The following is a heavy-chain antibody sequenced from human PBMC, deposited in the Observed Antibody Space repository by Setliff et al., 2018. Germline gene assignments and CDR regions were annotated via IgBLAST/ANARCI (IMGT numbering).Heavy chain of an antibody. J-gene: IGHJ4*02. CDR3: ARTGTYRYFDY. CDR1: GGSISSGVYY. CDR2: IYYRGDT. Sequence: LSLTCTVSGGSISSGVYYWAWIRQPPGKGLEWIGRIYYRGDTYYNASLKSRLTLSVDTSKNQVSLNLRSVTAADTAVYYCARTGTYRYFDYWGQGTQVTVSS. D-gene: IGHD1-1*01. V-gene: IGHV4-39*01.